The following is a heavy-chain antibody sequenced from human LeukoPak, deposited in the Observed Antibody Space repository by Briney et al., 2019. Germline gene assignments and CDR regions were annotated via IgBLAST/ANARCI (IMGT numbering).Heavy chain of an antibody. CDR2: IYHSGST. D-gene: IGHD3-3*02. CDR3: ARATFSYYFDY. CDR1: GGSISSGGYY. J-gene: IGHJ4*02. Sequence: TLSFICTVSGGSISSGGYYWSWIRQPPGKGLEWIGYIYHSGSTYYNPSLKSRVTISVDTSKNQFSLKLSSVTAADTAVYYCARATFSYYFDYWGQGTLVTVSS. V-gene: IGHV4-30-2*01.